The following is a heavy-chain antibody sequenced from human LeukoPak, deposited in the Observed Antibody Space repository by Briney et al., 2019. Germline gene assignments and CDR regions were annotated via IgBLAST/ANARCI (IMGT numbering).Heavy chain of an antibody. Sequence: PGGSLRLSCAASGFTFDDYMMHWVRQAPGKGLEWVSLIDWDGDNTYYADSVKGRFTISRDNSKNSRYLQMNSLRTEDTALYYCAKPRRGTITTGPAYTHWGQGTLVTVSS. CDR2: IDWDGDNT. CDR1: GFTFDDYM. D-gene: IGHD4-11*01. CDR3: AKPRRGTITTGPAYTH. J-gene: IGHJ4*02. V-gene: IGHV3-43*01.